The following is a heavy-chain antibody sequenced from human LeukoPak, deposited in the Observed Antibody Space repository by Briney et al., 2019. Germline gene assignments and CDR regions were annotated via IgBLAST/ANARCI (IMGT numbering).Heavy chain of an antibody. D-gene: IGHD2-21*02. CDR1: GGSFSGYY. V-gene: IGHV4-34*01. Sequence: SETLSLTCAVYGGSFSGYYWSWIRQPPGKGLEWIGEINHSGSTNYNPSLKSRVTISVDTSKNQFSLKLRSVTAADTAVYYCARWACGSGGDCHEFDNWGQGTLVTVSS. CDR2: INHSGST. CDR3: ARWACGSGGDCHEFDN. J-gene: IGHJ4*02.